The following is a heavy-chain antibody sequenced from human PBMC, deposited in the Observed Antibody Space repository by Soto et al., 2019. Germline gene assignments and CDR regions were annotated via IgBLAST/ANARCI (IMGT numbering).Heavy chain of an antibody. CDR1: GDSVSSNSAA. V-gene: IGHV6-1*01. CDR2: TYYRSKWYN. J-gene: IGHJ4*02. Sequence: SQTLSLTCAISGDSVSSNSAAWNWIRQSPSRGLEWLGRTYYRSKWYNDYAVSVKSRITINPDTSKNQFSLKLSSVTAADTAVYYCARQERPRYCSGGSCSGYTFDYWGQGTLVTVSS. D-gene: IGHD2-15*01. CDR3: ARQERPRYCSGGSCSGYTFDY.